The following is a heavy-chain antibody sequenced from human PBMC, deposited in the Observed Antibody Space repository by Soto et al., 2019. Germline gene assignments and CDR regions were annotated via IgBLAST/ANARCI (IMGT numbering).Heavy chain of an antibody. D-gene: IGHD3-22*01. CDR3: AREYYDSSGYYENWFDP. Sequence: PSETLSLTCTVSGGSISSYYWSWIRQPPGKGLEWIGYIYYSGSTNYNPSLKSRVTISVGTSKNQFSLKLSSVTAADTAVYYCAREYYDSSGYYENWFDPWGQGTLVTVSS. V-gene: IGHV4-59*01. CDR2: IYYSGST. CDR1: GGSISSYY. J-gene: IGHJ5*02.